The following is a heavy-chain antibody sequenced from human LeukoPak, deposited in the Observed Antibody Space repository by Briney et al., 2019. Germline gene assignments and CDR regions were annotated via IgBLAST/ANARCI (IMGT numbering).Heavy chain of an antibody. Sequence: GGSLRLSCAASGFTFSSYSMNWVRQAPGKGLEWVSSISSSSSYIYYADSVKGRFTISRDNSQNTLYLQMNSLRAEDTAVYYCARDGVRGYSYGFRYWGQGTLVTVSS. CDR2: ISSSSSYI. J-gene: IGHJ4*02. CDR1: GFTFSSYS. D-gene: IGHD5-18*01. CDR3: ARDGVRGYSYGFRY. V-gene: IGHV3-21*01.